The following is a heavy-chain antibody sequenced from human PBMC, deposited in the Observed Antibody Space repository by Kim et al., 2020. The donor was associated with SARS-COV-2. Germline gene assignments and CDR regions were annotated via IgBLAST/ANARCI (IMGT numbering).Heavy chain of an antibody. D-gene: IGHD6-6*01. CDR2: IWYDGSNK. CDR3: AKDQFGSSSGSPDY. Sequence: GGSLRLSCAASGFTFSSYAMHWVRQAPGKGLEWVAVIWYDGSNKYYADSVKGRFTISRDNSKNTLYLQMNSLRAEDTAVYYCAKDQFGSSSGSPDYWGQGTLVTVSS. V-gene: IGHV3-33*06. CDR1: GFTFSSYA. J-gene: IGHJ4*02.